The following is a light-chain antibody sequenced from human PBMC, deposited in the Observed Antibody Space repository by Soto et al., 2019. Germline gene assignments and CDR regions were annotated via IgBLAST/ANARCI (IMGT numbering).Light chain of an antibody. Sequence: NFMLTQPHSVSESPGKTVTISCTRSSGSIASNYVQWYQQRPGSSPTTVIYEDNQRPSGVPERFSGSIDSSSNSASLTISGLETEDEADYYCQSYDATNQVFGGGTKLTVL. CDR2: EDN. V-gene: IGLV6-57*01. CDR3: QSYDATNQV. J-gene: IGLJ3*02. CDR1: SGSIASNY.